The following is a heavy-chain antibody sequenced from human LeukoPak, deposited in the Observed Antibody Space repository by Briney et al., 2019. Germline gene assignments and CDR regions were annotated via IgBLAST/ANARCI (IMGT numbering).Heavy chain of an antibody. Sequence: GGSLRLSCAASGFTFSSYGMSWVRQAPGIGLEWVSAISGSGDSTYYADSVKGRFTISRDNSKNTLYLQMSSLRVEDTAVYYCAKGGDYVDYLDQWGQGTLVTVSS. CDR3: AKGGDYVDYLDQ. D-gene: IGHD4-17*01. CDR2: ISGSGDST. CDR1: GFTFSSYG. V-gene: IGHV3-23*01. J-gene: IGHJ4*02.